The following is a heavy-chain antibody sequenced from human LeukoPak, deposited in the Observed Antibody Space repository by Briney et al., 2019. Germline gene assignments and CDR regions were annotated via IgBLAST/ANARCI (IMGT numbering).Heavy chain of an antibody. D-gene: IGHD6-13*01. CDR1: GFTFSTSA. CDR2: ITGGDGAT. J-gene: IGHJ4*02. Sequence: PGGSLRLSCAASGFTFSTSAMSWVRQAPGKGLEWVSTITGGDGATYYADSVKGRFTISRDNSKNTLYLQMNSLRAEDTAVYYCAKNAAAQQLVHYFDYWGQGTLVTVSS. CDR3: AKNAAAQQLVHYFDY. V-gene: IGHV3-23*01.